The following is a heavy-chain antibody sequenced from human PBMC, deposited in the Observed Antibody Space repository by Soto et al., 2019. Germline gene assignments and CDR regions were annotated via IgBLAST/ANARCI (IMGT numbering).Heavy chain of an antibody. D-gene: IGHD4-17*01. J-gene: IGHJ6*02. CDR2: ISYDGTNK. CDR1: GFTFSTYG. CDR3: AKDLQSYGDYDYNCYGMDV. Sequence: QVQLVESGGGEVQPGRSLTLSCAASGFTFSTYGMHWVRQTPGKGLEWVAVISYDGTNKFYSDSVKGRFTISRDNFKNTLTLQMNSLRADDTAVYSCAKDLQSYGDYDYNCYGMDVWGLGTRGTVSS. V-gene: IGHV3-30*18.